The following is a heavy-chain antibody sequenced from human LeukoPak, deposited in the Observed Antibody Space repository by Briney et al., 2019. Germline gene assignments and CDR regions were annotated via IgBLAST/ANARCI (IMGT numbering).Heavy chain of an antibody. V-gene: IGHV1-8*01. Sequence: ASVKVSCKASGYTFTSCDINWVRQATGQGLEWMGSMNPNSGNTGYAQKFQGRVTMTRNTSISTAYVELSSLRSEDTAVYYCARGSKHTMVRGVLLKGDYYYYYMDVWGKGTTDTVSS. CDR1: GYTFTSCD. CDR3: ARGSKHTMVRGVLLKGDYYYYYMDV. D-gene: IGHD3-10*01. CDR2: MNPNSGNT. J-gene: IGHJ6*03.